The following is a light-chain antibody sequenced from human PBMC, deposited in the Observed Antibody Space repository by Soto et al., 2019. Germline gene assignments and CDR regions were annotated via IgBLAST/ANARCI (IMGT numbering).Light chain of an antibody. CDR1: QSVSSN. V-gene: IGKV3-15*01. CDR2: GAS. Sequence: EIVMTQSPATLSVSPGERATLSCTASQSVSSNLAWYQQKPGQAPRLLIHGASTRATVIPARFSGSGSGTQFTLTISSLQSEDFAIYYCQQYNNWPPLTFGGGTKVEMK. J-gene: IGKJ4*01. CDR3: QQYNNWPPLT.